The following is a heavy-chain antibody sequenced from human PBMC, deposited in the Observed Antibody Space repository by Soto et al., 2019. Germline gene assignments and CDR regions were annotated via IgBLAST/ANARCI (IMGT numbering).Heavy chain of an antibody. Sequence: VASVKVSCKASGGTFSSYAISWVRQAPGQGLEWMGGIIPIFGTANYAQKFQGRVTITADESTSTAYMELSSLRSEDTAVYYCATSRGSGYYDSSGYYYIDRCPGYWGQGTLVTVSS. J-gene: IGHJ4*02. CDR1: GGTFSSYA. CDR3: ATSRGSGYYDSSGYYYIDRCPGY. V-gene: IGHV1-69*13. D-gene: IGHD3-22*01. CDR2: IIPIFGTA.